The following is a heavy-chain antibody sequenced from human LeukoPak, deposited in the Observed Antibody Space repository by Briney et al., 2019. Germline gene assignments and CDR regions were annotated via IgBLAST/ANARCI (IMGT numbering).Heavy chain of an antibody. J-gene: IGHJ4*02. Sequence: PGGSLRLSCAASGFTLSDYWMNWVRQVPRKGLEWVANIKQDGSEKKYVDSVKGRFTISRDNAKNSVYLQMNSLGVEDTAVYYCVRGGRGERPNYWGQGTLVTVSS. CDR1: GFTLSDYW. D-gene: IGHD1-26*01. CDR3: VRGGRGERPNY. V-gene: IGHV3-7*01. CDR2: IKQDGSEK.